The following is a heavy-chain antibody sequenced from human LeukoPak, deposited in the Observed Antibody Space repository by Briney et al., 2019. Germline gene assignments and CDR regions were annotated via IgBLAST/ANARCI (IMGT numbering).Heavy chain of an antibody. J-gene: IGHJ4*02. CDR3: AKGYYYDSSRFDY. Sequence: GGSLTLSCAASGFTFSSYAMSWDRQAPGRGLEWVSPICGSGGSTYYADSVRGRFTISRDNSKNTLYLQMNSLRAEDTAVYYCAKGYYYDSSRFDYWGQGTLVTVSS. V-gene: IGHV3-23*01. D-gene: IGHD3-22*01. CDR2: ICGSGGST. CDR1: GFTFSSYA.